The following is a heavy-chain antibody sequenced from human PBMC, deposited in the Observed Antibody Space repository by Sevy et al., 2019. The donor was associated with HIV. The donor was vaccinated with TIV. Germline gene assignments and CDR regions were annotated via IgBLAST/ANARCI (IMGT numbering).Heavy chain of an antibody. J-gene: IGHJ3*01. Sequence: GGSLRLSCAASGFNLRTYDMHWVRQAPGKGLEWVSAVGTAGDTSYPASVKGRFTISRENARNSLHLQMNNLGVGDTAMYFCARGGSDAFDFWGRWAMVTVSS. V-gene: IGHV3-13*01. CDR3: ARGGSDAFDF. D-gene: IGHD3-10*01. CDR2: VGTAGDT. CDR1: GFNLRTYD.